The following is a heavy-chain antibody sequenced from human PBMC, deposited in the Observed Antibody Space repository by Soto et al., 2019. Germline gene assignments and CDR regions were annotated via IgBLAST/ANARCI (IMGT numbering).Heavy chain of an antibody. CDR2: ISYDGSNK. Sequence: GGSLRLSCAASGFTFSSYGMHWVRQAPGKGLEWVAVISYDGSNKYYADSVKGRFTISRDNSKNTLYLQMNSLRAEDTAVYYCAKGRGFLEWLLLGYYFDYWGQGTLVTVSS. CDR1: GFTFSSYG. CDR3: AKGRGFLEWLLLGYYFDY. V-gene: IGHV3-30*18. J-gene: IGHJ4*02. D-gene: IGHD3-3*01.